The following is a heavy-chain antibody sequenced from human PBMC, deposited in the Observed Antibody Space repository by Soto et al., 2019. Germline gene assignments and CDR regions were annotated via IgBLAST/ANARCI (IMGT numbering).Heavy chain of an antibody. J-gene: IGHJ6*02. CDR1: GGTFSSYA. CDR3: AREVQPYYDILTGYYRDYYYGMDV. CDR2: IIPIFGTA. V-gene: IGHV1-69*06. D-gene: IGHD3-9*01. Sequence: SVKVSCKASGGTFSSYAISWVRQAPGQGLEWMGGIIPIFGTANYAQKFQGRVTITADKSTSTAYMELSSLRSEDTAVYYCAREVQPYYDILTGYYRDYYYGMDVWGQGTTVTVSS.